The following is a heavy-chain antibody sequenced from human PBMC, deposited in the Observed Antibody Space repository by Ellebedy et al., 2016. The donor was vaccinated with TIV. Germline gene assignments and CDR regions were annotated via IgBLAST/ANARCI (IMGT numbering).Heavy chain of an antibody. D-gene: IGHD2-2*01. J-gene: IGHJ6*02. CDR1: GYTFTGYY. CDR2: IHPSGGST. Sequence: AASVKVSCKASGYTFTGYYIFWVRQAPGQGLEWMGTIHPSGGSTNYAQKFQGRVTMTRDTSISTAYMELSRLRSDDTAVYYCARGCSTTTCSGDYSYAMAVWGQGTTVTVSS. CDR3: ARGCSTTTCSGDYSYAMAV. V-gene: IGHV1-46*01.